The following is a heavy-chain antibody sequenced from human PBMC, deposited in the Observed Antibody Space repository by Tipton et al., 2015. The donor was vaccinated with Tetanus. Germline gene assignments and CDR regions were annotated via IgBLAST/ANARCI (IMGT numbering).Heavy chain of an antibody. CDR2: SWYDGTDK. CDR1: GFIFSSYG. V-gene: IGHV3-33*01. Sequence: SLRLSCAASGFIFSSYGIHWVRQAPGKGLEWVAVSWYDGTDKYYADSVKGRFTTSRDNSKNTLYLQMNSLRAEDTAVYYCAREADCSGGSCFSWDFDNWGQGTQVAVSS. D-gene: IGHD2-15*01. CDR3: AREADCSGGSCFSWDFDN. J-gene: IGHJ4*02.